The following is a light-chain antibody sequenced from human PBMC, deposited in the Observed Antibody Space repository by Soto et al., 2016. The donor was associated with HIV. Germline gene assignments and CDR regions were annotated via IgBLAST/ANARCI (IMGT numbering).Light chain of an antibody. CDR3: QVWDRSRDHPNWV. J-gene: IGLJ3*02. Sequence: SYELTQPPSVSVAPGETAMITCGGNNIETKSVHWYHQRPGQAPVLVVYDDSDRPSGIPERFSGSNSGNTATLTISRVEAGDEADYYCQVWDRSRDHPNWVFGGGTKLTI. CDR1: NIETKS. CDR2: DDS. V-gene: IGLV3-21*02.